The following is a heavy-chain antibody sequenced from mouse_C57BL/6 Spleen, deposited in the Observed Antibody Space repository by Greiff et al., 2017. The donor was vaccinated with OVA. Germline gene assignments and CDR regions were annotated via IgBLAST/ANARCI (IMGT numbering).Heavy chain of an antibody. CDR1: GFSLTSYG. CDR3: ANNEGSYWYFDV. V-gene: IGHV2-4*01. CDR2: IWSGGST. Sequence: QVQLQQSGPGLVQPSQSLSITCTVSGFSLTSYGVHWVRQPPGKGLEWLGVIWSGGSTDYNAAFISRLGISKDNSKSQFFFKMNSLQADDTAIYYCANNEGSYWYFDVWGTGTTVTVSS. J-gene: IGHJ1*03.